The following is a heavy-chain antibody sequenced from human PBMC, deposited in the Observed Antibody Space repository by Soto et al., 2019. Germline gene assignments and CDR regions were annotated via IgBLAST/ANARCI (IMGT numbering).Heavy chain of an antibody. D-gene: IGHD3-10*01. J-gene: IGHJ5*02. CDR1: GFIFENFG. V-gene: IGHV3-23*01. Sequence: LRLSCAASGFIFENFGMSWVRQAPGKGLEWISSISGSGFKKYYADSVKGRFTISRDNSKSTVYLELNNLSAEDTAVYHCAKNQGVELVPLATVDWFDPWGQGSVVTV. CDR2: ISGSGFKK. CDR3: AKNQGVELVPLATVDWFDP.